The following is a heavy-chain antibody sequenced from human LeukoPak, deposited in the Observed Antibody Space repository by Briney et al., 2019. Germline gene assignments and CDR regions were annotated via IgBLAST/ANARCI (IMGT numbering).Heavy chain of an antibody. CDR2: ISSSSSYI. D-gene: IGHD5-18*01. J-gene: IGHJ4*02. CDR3: ARDGSYGGFDY. Sequence: SGGSLRLSCAASAFSLSAYNMNWVRQAPGKGLEWVSSISSSSSYIYYADSVKGRFTISRDNAKNSLYLQMNSLRAEDTAVYYCARDGSYGGFDYWGQGTLVTVSS. CDR1: AFSLSAYN. V-gene: IGHV3-21*01.